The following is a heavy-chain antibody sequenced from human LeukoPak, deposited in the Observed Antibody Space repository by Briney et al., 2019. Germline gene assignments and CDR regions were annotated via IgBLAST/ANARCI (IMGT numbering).Heavy chain of an antibody. D-gene: IGHD6-13*01. CDR2: INPNSGGT. Sequence: ASVKVSCKASGYTFTGYYMHWVRQAPGQGLAWMGWINPNSGGTNYAQKFQGRVTMTRDTSISTAYMELSRLRSDDTAVYYCARVAAGTRFFDYWGQGTLVTVSS. CDR1: GYTFTGYY. J-gene: IGHJ4*02. CDR3: ARVAAGTRFFDY. V-gene: IGHV1-2*02.